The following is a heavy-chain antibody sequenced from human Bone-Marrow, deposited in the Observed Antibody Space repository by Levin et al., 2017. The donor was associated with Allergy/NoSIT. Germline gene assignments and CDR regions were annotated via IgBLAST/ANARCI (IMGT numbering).Heavy chain of an antibody. Sequence: PGASVKVSCKASGGTFSSHAISWVRQAPGQGLEWVGGIIPIFSTTNYAQKFQGRVTIIADEVTSTGYMELTSLRSEDTAVYYCARDRVAILQNHDYWSGPREWGQGTLVTVSS. J-gene: IGHJ4*02. CDR3: ARDRVAILQNHDYWSGPRE. D-gene: IGHD3-3*01. CDR1: GGTFSSHA. V-gene: IGHV1-69*13. CDR2: IIPIFSTT.